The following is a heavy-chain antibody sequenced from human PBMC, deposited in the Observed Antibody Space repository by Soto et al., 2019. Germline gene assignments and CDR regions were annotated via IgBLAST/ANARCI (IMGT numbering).Heavy chain of an antibody. Sequence: EVQLLESGGGLVQPVGSLRLSCAASGFTFSSYAMSWVRQAPGKGLEWVSAISGSGGSTYYADSVKGRFTISRDNSKNTLYLQMHSLRAEDTAVYYCAKASGWFGEFDYWGQGTLVTVSS. CDR1: GFTFSSYA. V-gene: IGHV3-23*01. J-gene: IGHJ4*02. CDR3: AKASGWFGEFDY. D-gene: IGHD3-10*01. CDR2: ISGSGGST.